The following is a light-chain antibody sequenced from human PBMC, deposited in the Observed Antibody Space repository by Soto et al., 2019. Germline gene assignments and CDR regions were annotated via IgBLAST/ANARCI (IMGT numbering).Light chain of an antibody. CDR1: QTVSTY. Sequence: KATTCCGASQTVSTYLPCNQQKHGQAPRLLIYDASNRATGVPARFSGSGSGTGFTLTISSLEPEDFAVYYCWQRSNWTQTFGQGTMVDIK. J-gene: IGKJ1*01. CDR2: DAS. CDR3: WQRSNWTQT. V-gene: IGKV3-11*01.